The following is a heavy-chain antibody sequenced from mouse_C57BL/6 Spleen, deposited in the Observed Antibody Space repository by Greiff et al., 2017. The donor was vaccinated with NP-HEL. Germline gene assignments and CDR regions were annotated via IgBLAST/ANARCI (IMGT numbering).Heavy chain of an antibody. V-gene: IGHV1-15*01. Sequence: QVQLRQPGAELVRPGASVTLSCKASGYTFTDYDMHWVKQTPVHGLEWIGAIDPETGGTDYNQKFKGKAILTADKPSSTAYMELRSLTSEDSAVYYCSLGGDYWGQGTTLTVSS. CDR3: SLGGDY. J-gene: IGHJ2*01. CDR2: IDPETGGT. D-gene: IGHD3-3*01. CDR1: GYTFTDYD.